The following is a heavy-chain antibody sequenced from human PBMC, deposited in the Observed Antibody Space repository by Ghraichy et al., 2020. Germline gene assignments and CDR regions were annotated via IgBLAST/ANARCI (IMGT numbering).Heavy chain of an antibody. Sequence: ESLNISCTVSGGSISSSSYYWGWARQPPGKGLEWIGSIYYNGITYYNPSLNSRATISVETPKSQFSLKLGSVAAADTAVYFCARSWGSSWYWGYWGQGILVTVSS. CDR3: ARSWGSSWYWGY. CDR2: IYYNGIT. CDR1: GGSISSSSYY. D-gene: IGHD3-22*01. V-gene: IGHV4-39*01. J-gene: IGHJ4*02.